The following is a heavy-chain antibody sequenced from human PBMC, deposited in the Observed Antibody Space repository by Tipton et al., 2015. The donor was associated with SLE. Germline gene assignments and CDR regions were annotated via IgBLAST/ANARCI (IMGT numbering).Heavy chain of an antibody. CDR1: GGSSSGYY. CDR3: ARFFGGRQLGGRYCWLDA. CDR2: VNHSGST. J-gene: IGHJ5*02. D-gene: IGHD6-13*01. Sequence: TLSLTCAVYGGSSSGYYWNWIRQPPRKGLEWVGEVNHSGSTNYNPSPKSRVTISVDTSKNQFSLKLSSVTAADTAVYYCARFFGGRQLGGRYCWLDAWGQGTLVTVSS. V-gene: IGHV4-34*01.